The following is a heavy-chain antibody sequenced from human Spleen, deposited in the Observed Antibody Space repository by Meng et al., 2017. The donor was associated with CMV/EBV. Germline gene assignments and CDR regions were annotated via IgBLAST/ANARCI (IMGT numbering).Heavy chain of an antibody. CDR2: VYHSGYT. CDR1: GTSISTSNW. Sequence: SETLSLTCAVSGTSISTSNWWSWVRQPPDKGLEWIGEVYHSGYTNYNPSLKSRVTMSVDRSKNHFSLTLSSVTAADTAVYYCARDYGGDTIFGVGAYGMDVWGQGSTVTVSS. CDR3: ARDYGGDTIFGVGAYGMDV. V-gene: IGHV4-4*02. D-gene: IGHD3-3*01. J-gene: IGHJ6*02.